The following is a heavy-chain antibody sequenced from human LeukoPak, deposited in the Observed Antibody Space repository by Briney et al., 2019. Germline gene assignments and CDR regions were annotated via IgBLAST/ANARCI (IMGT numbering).Heavy chain of an antibody. J-gene: IGHJ4*02. CDR1: GYTFTSYG. V-gene: IGHV1-18*01. Sequence: ASVKVSCKASGYTFTSYGISWVRQAPGQGLEWMGWISAYNGNTNYAQKFQERVTITRDMSTSTAYMELSSLRSEDTAVYYCAAGSPDESLDYWGQGTLVTVSS. CDR3: AAGSPDESLDY. D-gene: IGHD3-10*01. CDR2: ISAYNGNT.